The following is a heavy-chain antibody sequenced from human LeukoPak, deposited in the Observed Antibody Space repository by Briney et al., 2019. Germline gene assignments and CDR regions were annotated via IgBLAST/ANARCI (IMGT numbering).Heavy chain of an antibody. D-gene: IGHD2-8*01. V-gene: IGHV1-2*02. J-gene: IGHJ4*02. Sequence: ASVKVSCKASEYTFTGYYMHWVRQAPGQGLEWMGGINPNSGATSYAQKFQGRVTMTREMSITTVYMELSRLRSDDTAVYYCARDPNIILLSGYFDFWGQGTLVTVSS. CDR1: EYTFTGYY. CDR3: ARDPNIILLSGYFDF. CDR2: INPNSGAT.